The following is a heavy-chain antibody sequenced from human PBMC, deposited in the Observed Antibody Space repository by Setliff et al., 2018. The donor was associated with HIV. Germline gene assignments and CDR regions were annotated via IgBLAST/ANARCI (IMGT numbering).Heavy chain of an antibody. D-gene: IGHD6-19*01. Sequence: SETLSLTCAVYGGSFSGYYWSWIRQPPGKGLEWIGYIYYNGGTNYNPSLKSRVTISLDTSKNQFSLSLRSVTAADTAVYFCARERPQSHFFAYWGQGTLVTVSS. CDR3: ARERPQSHFFAY. V-gene: IGHV4-34*11. CDR2: IYYNGGT. CDR1: GGSFSGYY. J-gene: IGHJ4*02.